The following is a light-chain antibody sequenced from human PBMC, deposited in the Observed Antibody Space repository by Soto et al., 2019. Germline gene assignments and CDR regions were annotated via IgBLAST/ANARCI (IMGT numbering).Light chain of an antibody. Sequence: QSALTQPRSVSGSPGQSVTISWTGTSSDVGGYNYVSWYQQHPGKAPKLMIYGVNNRPSGVSNRFSGSKSGNTASLTISGLQADDEADYYCSSYTTSSALQVFGTGTKVTVL. V-gene: IGLV2-14*01. J-gene: IGLJ1*01. CDR1: SSDVGGYNY. CDR3: SSYTTSSALQV. CDR2: GVN.